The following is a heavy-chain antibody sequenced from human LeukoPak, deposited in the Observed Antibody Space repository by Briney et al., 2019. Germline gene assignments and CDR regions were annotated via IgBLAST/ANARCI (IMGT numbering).Heavy chain of an antibody. D-gene: IGHD3-22*01. CDR1: GASIGDYY. J-gene: IGHJ6*03. CDR3: SRLSSDYYETSNYFYYMDV. CDR2: ISYTGST. V-gene: IGHV4-59*08. Sequence: PSETLSLTCTVSGASIGDYYWTWVRQPPGKGLEWVGYISYTGSTSYYPSLKSRVTISIDTYRKKFSLELTSVTAADTAVYYCSRLSSDYYETSNYFYYMDVWGKGTTVTVSS.